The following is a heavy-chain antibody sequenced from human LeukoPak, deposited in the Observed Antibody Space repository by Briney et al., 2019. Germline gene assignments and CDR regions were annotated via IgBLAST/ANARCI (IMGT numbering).Heavy chain of an antibody. V-gene: IGHV3-30-3*01. Sequence: GGSLRLSCAASGFTFSSYAMHWVRQAPGKGLEWVAVISYDGSNKYYADSVKGRFTISRDNSKNTLYLQMNSLRAEDTAVYYCGGYNNDYWGQGTLVTVSS. CDR2: ISYDGSNK. J-gene: IGHJ4*02. CDR1: GFTFSSYA. CDR3: GGYNNDY. D-gene: IGHD1-14*01.